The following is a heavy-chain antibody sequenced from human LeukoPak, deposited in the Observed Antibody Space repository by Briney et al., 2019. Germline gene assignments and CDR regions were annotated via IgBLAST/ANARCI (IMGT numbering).Heavy chain of an antibody. J-gene: IGHJ4*02. CDR2: ISWNSGSI. V-gene: IGHV3-9*01. Sequence: PGRSLRLSCAASGFTFDDYAMHWVRQATGKGLEWVSGISWNSGSIGYADSVKGRFTISRDNAKNSLYLQMSSLRAEDTALYYCAKDPPYYDYVWGSYRPTYFDYWGQGTLVTVSS. CDR3: AKDPPYYDYVWGSYRPTYFDY. D-gene: IGHD3-16*02. CDR1: GFTFDDYA.